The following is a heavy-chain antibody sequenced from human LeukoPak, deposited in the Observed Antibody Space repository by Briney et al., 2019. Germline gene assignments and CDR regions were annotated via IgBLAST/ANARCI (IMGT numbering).Heavy chain of an antibody. CDR2: ISYDGSNK. CDR1: GFTFSSYG. Sequence: GGSLRLSCAASGFTFSSYGMHWVLQAPGKGLEWVAVISYDGSNKYYADSVKGRFTISRDNSKNTLYLQMNSLRAEDTAVYYCAKDHPSGASTSSWYELSNGMDVWGQGSTVTVSS. J-gene: IGHJ6*02. D-gene: IGHD6-13*01. CDR3: AKDHPSGASTSSWYELSNGMDV. V-gene: IGHV3-30*18.